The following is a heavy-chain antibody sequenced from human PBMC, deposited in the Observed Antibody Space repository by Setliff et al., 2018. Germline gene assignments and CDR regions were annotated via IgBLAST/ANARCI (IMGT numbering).Heavy chain of an antibody. D-gene: IGHD1-26*01. CDR2: ITPNSGGT. CDR1: KNTFTGYY. CDR3: ARDRGVGATSYYYYYGMDV. V-gene: IGHV1-2*02. J-gene: IGHJ6*04. Sequence: ASVKVSCKASKNTFTGYYMYWVRQAPGQGLEWMGWITPNSGGTNYAQKFQGRVTMTRDTSISTAYMELSRLRSDDTAVYYCARDRGVGATSYYYYYGMDVWGKGTTVTVSS.